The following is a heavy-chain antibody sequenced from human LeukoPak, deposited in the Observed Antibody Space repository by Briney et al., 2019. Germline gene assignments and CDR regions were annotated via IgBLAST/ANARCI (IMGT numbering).Heavy chain of an antibody. CDR3: ATDTGYSSSWLAFDY. J-gene: IGHJ4*02. Sequence: ASVKVSCKASGYTFTSYGISWVRQAPGQGLEWMGWISAYNGNTNYAQKFQGRVTMTRDTSTSTVYMELSSLRSEDTAVYYCATDTGYSSSWLAFDYWGQGTLVTVSS. V-gene: IGHV1-18*01. D-gene: IGHD6-13*01. CDR1: GYTFTSYG. CDR2: ISAYNGNT.